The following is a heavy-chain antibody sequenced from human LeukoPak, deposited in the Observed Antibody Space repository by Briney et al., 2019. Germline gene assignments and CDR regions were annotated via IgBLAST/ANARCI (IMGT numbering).Heavy chain of an antibody. CDR1: GFSFSTAW. J-gene: IGHJ4*02. CDR3: VNLGYSD. V-gene: IGHV3-7*01. D-gene: IGHD5-12*01. Sequence: GGSLRLSCEASGFSFSTAWMTWVRQAPGKGLEWVATIKNDGSDKYYVDSVKGRFTLSRDNAKNLVYLQMNSLRVEDTAVYYCVNLGYSDGGQGTLVTVSS. CDR2: IKNDGSDK.